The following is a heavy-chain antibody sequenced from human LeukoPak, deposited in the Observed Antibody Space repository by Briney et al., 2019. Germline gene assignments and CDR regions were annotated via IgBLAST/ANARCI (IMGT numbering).Heavy chain of an antibody. Sequence: SETLSLTCTVSGYSISSGYYWGWIRQPPGKGLEWIGSIYHSGSTYYNPSLKSRVTISVDTSKNQFSLKLSSVTAADTAVYYCARHHRYSSFPWYMDVWGKGTTVTVSS. J-gene: IGHJ6*03. CDR3: ARHHRYSSFPWYMDV. CDR2: IYHSGST. D-gene: IGHD6-13*01. V-gene: IGHV4-38-2*02. CDR1: GYSISSGYY.